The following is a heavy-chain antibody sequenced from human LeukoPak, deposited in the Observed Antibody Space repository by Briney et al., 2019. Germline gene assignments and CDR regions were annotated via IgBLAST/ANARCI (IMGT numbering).Heavy chain of an antibody. Sequence: GESLKISCKGSGYSFTSYWIGWVRQMPGKGLEWMGIIYPGDSDTSYSPSFQGHVTISADKSVSTAYLQWSSLKASDTAIYYCARRGSGWYVDYWGQGTLVTVSS. J-gene: IGHJ4*02. D-gene: IGHD6-19*01. CDR1: GYSFTSYW. V-gene: IGHV5-51*01. CDR3: ARRGSGWYVDY. CDR2: IYPGDSDT.